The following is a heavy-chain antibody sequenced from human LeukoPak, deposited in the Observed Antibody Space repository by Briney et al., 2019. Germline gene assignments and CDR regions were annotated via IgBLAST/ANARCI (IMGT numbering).Heavy chain of an antibody. CDR1: GFTFSSYA. Sequence: PGGSVRLSCAASGFTFSSYAMSWVRQAPGKGLEGVSGISANGDTTKYADSVKGRFTISRDNSKNTVFLQMNSLRADDTAVYYCAKEGRIAAGTGDYFDYWGQGTLVTVSS. CDR3: AKEGRIAAGTGDYFDY. J-gene: IGHJ4*02. V-gene: IGHV3-23*01. D-gene: IGHD6-13*01. CDR2: ISANGDTT.